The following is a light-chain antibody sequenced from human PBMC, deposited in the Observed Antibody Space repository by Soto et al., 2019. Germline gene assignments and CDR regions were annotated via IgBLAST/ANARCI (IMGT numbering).Light chain of an antibody. Sequence: EIVLTQSPGTLSLSPGERATLSCRASQSVSSNYLAWYQQKPGQAPRLLIYGASIRATGLPDRFSGSGSGTDFTLTISRLEPEEFAVYYCQQYGSSYTFGQGTKLEIK. J-gene: IGKJ2*01. CDR1: QSVSSNY. CDR2: GAS. CDR3: QQYGSSYT. V-gene: IGKV3-20*01.